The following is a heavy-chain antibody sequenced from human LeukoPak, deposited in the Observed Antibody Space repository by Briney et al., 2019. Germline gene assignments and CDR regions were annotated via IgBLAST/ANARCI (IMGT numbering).Heavy chain of an antibody. V-gene: IGHV3-7*01. D-gene: IGHD6-6*01. Sequence: PGGSLRLSCAASGFTFSRYWMYWVRQAPGKGLEWVASIKLDGSEQYYVDSVKGRFTISRDNAKSSLYLQMNSLRAEDTAVYYCARAPARARPDYWCHRTLVTVSS. J-gene: IGHJ4*01. CDR2: IKLDGSEQ. CDR3: ARAPARARPDY. CDR1: GFTFSRYW.